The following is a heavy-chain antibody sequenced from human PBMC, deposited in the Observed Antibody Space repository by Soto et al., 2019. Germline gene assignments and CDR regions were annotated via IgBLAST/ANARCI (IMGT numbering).Heavy chain of an antibody. V-gene: IGHV1-69*01. CDR1: GGLFSSYA. D-gene: IGHD3-16*01. Sequence: QLVESGAEVKKPGSSVKVSCKDSGGLFSSYAISWVRQAPGQGLEWMGGIIPVFGTPFYAQKFQGRVTITADESTNTAYMELSSLRSEDTAMYYCARGDSPYVWFNEFWGQGSLVTVSS. CDR3: ARGDSPYVWFNEF. CDR2: IIPVFGTP. J-gene: IGHJ1*01.